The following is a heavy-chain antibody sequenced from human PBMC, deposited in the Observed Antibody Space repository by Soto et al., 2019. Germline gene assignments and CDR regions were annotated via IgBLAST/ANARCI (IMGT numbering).Heavy chain of an antibody. CDR3: ARVGEPRYSIGYLNWFDP. CDR2: IIPIFGTA. CDR1: GGTFSSYA. J-gene: IGHJ5*02. Sequence: SVKVSCKASGGTFSSYAISWVRQAPGQGLEWMGGIIPIFGTANYAQKFQGRVTITADESTSTAYMELSSLRSEDTAVYYCARVGEPRYSIGYLNWFDPWGQGTQVTVSS. D-gene: IGHD3-22*01. V-gene: IGHV1-69*13.